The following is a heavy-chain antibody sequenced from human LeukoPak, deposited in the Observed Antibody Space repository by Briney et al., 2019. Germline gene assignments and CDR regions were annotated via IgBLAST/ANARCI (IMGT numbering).Heavy chain of an antibody. D-gene: IGHD2-2*01. J-gene: IGHJ4*02. V-gene: IGHV3-23*01. CDR1: GFTFSSYA. Sequence: PGGSLRLSCAASGFTFSSYAMSWVRQAPGKGLEWVSAISGSGGSTYYADSVKGRFTISRDNSKNTLYLQMNSLRAEDTAVYYCAKEGSRYCSSTSCYYFDYWGQGTLVTVSP. CDR2: ISGSGGST. CDR3: AKEGSRYCSSTSCYYFDY.